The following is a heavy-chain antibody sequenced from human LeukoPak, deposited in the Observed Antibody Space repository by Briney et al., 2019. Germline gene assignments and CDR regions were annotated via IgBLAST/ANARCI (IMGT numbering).Heavy chain of an antibody. CDR1: GFTFSSYG. CDR2: IRYDGSNK. J-gene: IGHJ4*02. CDR3: AKTTLDYSNYDYFDY. V-gene: IGHV3-30*02. Sequence: GGSLRLSCAASGFTFSSYGMHWVRQAPGKGLEWVAFIRYDGSNKYYADSVKGRFTISRDNSKNTLYLQMNSLRAEDTAVYYCAKTTLDYSNYDYFDYWGQGTLVTVSS. D-gene: IGHD4-11*01.